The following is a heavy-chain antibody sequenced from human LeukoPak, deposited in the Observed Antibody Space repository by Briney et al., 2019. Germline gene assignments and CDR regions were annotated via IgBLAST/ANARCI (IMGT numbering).Heavy chain of an antibody. V-gene: IGHV3-9*01. Sequence: GGSLRLSCAASGFTFDDYAMHWVRPAPGKGLEWVSGISWNSGSIGYADSVKGRFTISRDNAKNSLYLQMNSLRAEDAALYYCAKDTYYYDSSGYCVWGQGTLVTVSS. CDR1: GFTFDDYA. J-gene: IGHJ4*02. CDR2: ISWNSGSI. D-gene: IGHD3-22*01. CDR3: AKDTYYYDSSGYCV.